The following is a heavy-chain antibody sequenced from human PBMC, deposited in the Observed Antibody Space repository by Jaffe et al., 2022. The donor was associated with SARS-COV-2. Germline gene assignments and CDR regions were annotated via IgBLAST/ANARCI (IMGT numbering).Heavy chain of an antibody. D-gene: IGHD4-17*01. CDR2: VLYTGST. CDR3: TKVADGGLFDS. CDR1: GASISGFY. J-gene: IGHJ5*01. V-gene: IGHV4-59*01. Sequence: QVQLQESGPGLVKPSETLSLTCTVSGASISGFYWTWIRQTPGKRLEWIGYVLYTGSTGYNPSLKSRVTMSVDTSKNQFSLNLRSVTAADTAVYYCTKVADGGLFDSWGQGTLVTVST.